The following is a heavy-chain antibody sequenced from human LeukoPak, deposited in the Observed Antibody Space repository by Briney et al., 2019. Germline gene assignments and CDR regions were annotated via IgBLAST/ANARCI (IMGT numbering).Heavy chain of an antibody. D-gene: IGHD5-18*01. J-gene: IGHJ4*02. V-gene: IGHV2-5*02. CDR2: IYWDDDK. Sequence: SGPTLVKPTQTLTLTCTFSGFSLSTRGVGVGWIRQPPGKALEWLALIYWDDDKRYSPSLKSRLTITKDTSKNQVVLTMTNMDPVDTATYYCAHNIGYSYGPYFDYWGQGTLVTVSS. CDR3: AHNIGYSYGPYFDY. CDR1: GFSLSTRGVG.